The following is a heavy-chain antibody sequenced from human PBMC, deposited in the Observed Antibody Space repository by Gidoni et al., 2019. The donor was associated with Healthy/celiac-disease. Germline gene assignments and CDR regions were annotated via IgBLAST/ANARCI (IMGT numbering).Heavy chain of an antibody. V-gene: IGHV3-23*04. J-gene: IGHJ4*02. CDR2: ISGSGGST. CDR3: AEKLSPGIAAAG. Sequence: EVQLVESGGGLVQPGGSLSLSCAASGFTFSSYAMSWVRQAPGKGLEWVSAISGSGGSTYYADSVKGRFTISRDNSKNTLYLQMNSLRAEDTAVYYCAEKLSPGIAAAGWGQGTLVTVSS. D-gene: IGHD6-13*01. CDR1: GFTFSSYA.